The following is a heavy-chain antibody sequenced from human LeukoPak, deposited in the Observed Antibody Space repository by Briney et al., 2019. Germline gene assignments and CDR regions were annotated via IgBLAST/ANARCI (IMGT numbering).Heavy chain of an antibody. D-gene: IGHD3-10*01. V-gene: IGHV1-2*02. J-gene: IGHJ4*02. CDR2: INPNSGGT. Sequence: GASVKVSCKASGYTFTGYYMHWVRQAPGQGLEWMGWINPNSGGTNYAQKFQGRVTMTRDASISTAYMELSRLKSDDTAVYYCARGYGSGSYHKYWGQGTLVTVSS. CDR1: GYTFTGYY. CDR3: ARGYGSGSYHKY.